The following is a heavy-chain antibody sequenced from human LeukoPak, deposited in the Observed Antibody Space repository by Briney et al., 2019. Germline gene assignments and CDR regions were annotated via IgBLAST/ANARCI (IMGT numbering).Heavy chain of an antibody. CDR1: GFTFSSYS. D-gene: IGHD3-9*01. J-gene: IGHJ4*02. CDR2: ISSSSSYI. Sequence: GGSVRHSCAASGFTFSSYSMNWVRQPPGKGLEWVSSISSSSSYIYYADSVKGRLTISRDNAKNSLYLQMNSLRAEDTAVYYCARSEDYDILTGYAADFDYWGQGTLVTVSS. V-gene: IGHV3-21*01. CDR3: ARSEDYDILTGYAADFDY.